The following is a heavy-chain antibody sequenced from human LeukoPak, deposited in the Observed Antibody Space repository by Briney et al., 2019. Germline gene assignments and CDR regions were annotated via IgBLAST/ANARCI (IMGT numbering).Heavy chain of an antibody. D-gene: IGHD3-22*01. Sequence: WASVKVSCKASGYTFIGYYIHWVRQAPGQGLEWMGWINPNSGGTNYAQKFQGRVTMTRDTSISTAYMELSRLRSDDTAVYYCAREDLYYYDSSGSEYFQHWGQGTLVTVSS. J-gene: IGHJ1*01. CDR2: INPNSGGT. CDR1: GYTFIGYY. V-gene: IGHV1-2*02. CDR3: AREDLYYYDSSGSEYFQH.